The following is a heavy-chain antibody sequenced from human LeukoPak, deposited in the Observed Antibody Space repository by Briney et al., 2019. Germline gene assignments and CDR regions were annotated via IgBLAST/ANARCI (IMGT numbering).Heavy chain of an antibody. CDR2: IYPGDSDT. V-gene: IGHV5-51*01. CDR1: GYSFTSHW. CDR3: ARTPEYYYDSSGYYFLAY. Sequence: GESLKISCKGSGYSFTSHWIGWVRQMPGKGLEWMGIIYPGDSDTRYSPSFQGQVTISADKSISTAYLQWSSLKASDTAMYYCARTPEYYYDSSGYYFLAYWGQGTLVTVSS. J-gene: IGHJ4*02. D-gene: IGHD3-22*01.